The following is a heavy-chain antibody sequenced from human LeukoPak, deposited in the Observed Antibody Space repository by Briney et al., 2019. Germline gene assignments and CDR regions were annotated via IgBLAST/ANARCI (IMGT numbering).Heavy chain of an antibody. CDR2: IYYSGST. J-gene: IGHJ5*02. V-gene: IGHV4-39*07. D-gene: IGHD3-22*01. Sequence: PSETLSLTCTVSGGSISSSSYYWGWIRQPPGKGLKWIGSIYYSGSTYYNPSLKSRVTISVDTSKNQFSLKLSSVTAADTAAYYCARNYYDSSGYYDVLPFDPWGQGTLVTVSS. CDR1: GGSISSSSYY. CDR3: ARNYYDSSGYYDVLPFDP.